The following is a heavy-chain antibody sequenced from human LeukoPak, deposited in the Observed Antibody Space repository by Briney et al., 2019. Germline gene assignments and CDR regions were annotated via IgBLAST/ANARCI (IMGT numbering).Heavy chain of an antibody. CDR3: ARGVRDGYSFGFYFDY. D-gene: IGHD5-12*01. CDR1: EFSVGSNY. CDR2: IYSGGST. V-gene: IGHV3-66*01. J-gene: IGHJ4*02. Sequence: GGSLRLSCAASEFSVGSNYMTWVRQAPGKGLEWVSLIYSGGSTYYADSVKGRFTISRDNSKNTLYLQMNSLRAEDTAVYYCARGVRDGYSFGFYFDYWGQGALVTVSS.